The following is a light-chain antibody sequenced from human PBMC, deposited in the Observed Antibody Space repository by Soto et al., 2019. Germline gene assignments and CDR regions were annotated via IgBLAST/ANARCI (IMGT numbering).Light chain of an antibody. Sequence: IQLTQSPSSLSASVGESVTITCRASQDIDNYLYWYQHRPGEAPKLLIYAASYLETGVPARFSGSGSGTDFSFTITSLQPEDSATYYCQQYDTRPTMTFGQGTRLDI. CDR3: QQYDTRPTMT. CDR2: AAS. J-gene: IGKJ5*01. CDR1: QDIDNY. V-gene: IGKV1-33*01.